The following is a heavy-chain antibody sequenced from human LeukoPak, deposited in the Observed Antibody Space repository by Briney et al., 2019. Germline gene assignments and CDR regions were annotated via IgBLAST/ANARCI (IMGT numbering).Heavy chain of an antibody. J-gene: IGHJ4*02. CDR3: AKATVTHLIDY. Sequence: PGGSLRLSCVASGFTFSSYAMNWVRKAPGKGLEWVSTSASGGSSYYADSVKGRFTISRDNPKNTLYLQMNSLGAEDTAVYYCAKATVTHLIDYWGQGTLVTVSS. CDR1: GFTFSSYA. D-gene: IGHD4-17*01. CDR2: SASGGSS. V-gene: IGHV3-23*01.